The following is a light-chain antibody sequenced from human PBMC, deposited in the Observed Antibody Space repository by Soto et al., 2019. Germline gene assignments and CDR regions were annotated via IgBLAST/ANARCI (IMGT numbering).Light chain of an antibody. CDR1: QSVSNN. Sequence: EKVMYHSPATLSVSPEERATLSCRASQSVSNNLAWYQQKPGQAPRLLIYGASTRATAIPARFSGSGSGTEFTLTINSLQSEDFAVYYCQQYNNWPHTFGQGTKVDIK. CDR3: QQYNNWPHT. V-gene: IGKV3-15*01. CDR2: GAS. J-gene: IGKJ2*01.